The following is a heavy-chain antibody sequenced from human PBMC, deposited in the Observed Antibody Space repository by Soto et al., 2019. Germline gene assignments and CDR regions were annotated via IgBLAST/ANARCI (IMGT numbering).Heavy chain of an antibody. Sequence: PGGSLRLSCTVSGFTFDEHSMHWVRQAPGKGLEWVSGINYNGGRVAYVDSVRGRFTIARDNANNSLFLQMNSLRPEDTGLYFCSKGRPRYSGLDTDFDAWGQGIPVTFSS. CDR2: INYNGGRV. J-gene: IGHJ4*02. V-gene: IGHV3-9*01. CDR1: GFTFDEHS. D-gene: IGHD1-26*01. CDR3: SKGRPRYSGLDTDFDA.